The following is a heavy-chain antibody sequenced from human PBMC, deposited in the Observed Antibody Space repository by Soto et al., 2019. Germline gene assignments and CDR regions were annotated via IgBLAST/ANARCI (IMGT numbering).Heavy chain of an antibody. Sequence: SVKVSCKASGGTFSSYAISWVRQAPGQGLEWMGGIIPIFGTANYAQKFQGRVTITADESTSTAYMELSSLRSEDTAVYYCAGYFPNLEWLLLLRYYYHGMDVWGQGTTVTVSS. J-gene: IGHJ6*02. D-gene: IGHD3-3*01. V-gene: IGHV1-69*13. CDR1: GGTFSSYA. CDR3: AGYFPNLEWLLLLRYYYHGMDV. CDR2: IIPIFGTA.